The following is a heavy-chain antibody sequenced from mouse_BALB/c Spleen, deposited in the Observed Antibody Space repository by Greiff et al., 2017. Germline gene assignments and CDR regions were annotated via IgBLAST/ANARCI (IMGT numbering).Heavy chain of an antibody. V-gene: IGHV5-17*02. J-gene: IGHJ3*01. CDR3: ARDALFAY. CDR2: ISSGSSTI. CDR1: GFTFSSFG. Sequence: DVMLVESGGGLVQPGGSRKLSCAASGFTFSSFGMHWVRQAPEKGLEWVAYISSGSSTIYYADTVKGRFTISRDNPKNTLFLQMTSLRSEDTAMYYCARDALFAYWGQGTLVTVSA.